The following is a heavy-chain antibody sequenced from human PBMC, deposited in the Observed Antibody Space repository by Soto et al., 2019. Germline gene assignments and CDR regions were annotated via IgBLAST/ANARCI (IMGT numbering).Heavy chain of an antibody. CDR3: ARSIDNSGYYFSNC. J-gene: IGHJ4*02. V-gene: IGHV4-59*01. CDR2: IHYSGST. CDR1: GGSISSYY. D-gene: IGHD3-22*01. Sequence: SETLSLTCTVSGGSISSYYWSWIRQSPGKGLEWIGYIHYSGSTNYNPSLKSRVTISVDTSRNQFSLKLTSVTAADTGVYHCARSIDNSGYYFSNCWGQGTLVTVSS.